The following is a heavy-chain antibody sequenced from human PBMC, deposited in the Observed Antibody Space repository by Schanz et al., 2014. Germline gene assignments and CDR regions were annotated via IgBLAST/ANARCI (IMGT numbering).Heavy chain of an antibody. CDR2: INQDGSDK. Sequence: EVRLLESGGGLVQPGGSLRLSCVGSGFTFGTFWMSWVRQAPGKGLEWVANINQDGSDKSYVDSVKGRFTISRDNAKNSLYLQMNSLRDEDTAVYYCARDHASAWYTVDYWGQGTLVTVSS. D-gene: IGHD6-19*01. V-gene: IGHV3-7*01. CDR1: GFTFGTFW. CDR3: ARDHASAWYTVDY. J-gene: IGHJ4*02.